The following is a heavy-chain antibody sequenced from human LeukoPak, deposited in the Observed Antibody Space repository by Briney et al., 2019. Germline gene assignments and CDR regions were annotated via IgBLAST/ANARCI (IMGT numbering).Heavy chain of an antibody. Sequence: GGSLRLSCAASGFTVSSKCMSWVRQAPGKGLEWVSVIDSGGSTYYADSVKGRFLISRDNYNNILFFQMNSLRAEDTAVYFCASQTLLFGEYWFDPWGQGSLVTVSS. CDR1: GFTVSSKC. J-gene: IGHJ5*02. CDR2: IDSGGST. D-gene: IGHD3-10*01. CDR3: ASQTLLFGEYWFDP. V-gene: IGHV3-53*01.